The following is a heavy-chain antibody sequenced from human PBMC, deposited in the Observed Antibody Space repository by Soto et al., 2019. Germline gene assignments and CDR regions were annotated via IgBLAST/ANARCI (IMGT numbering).Heavy chain of an antibody. V-gene: IGHV3-21*01. D-gene: IGHD3-22*01. CDR1: KYTFCSYF. CDR2: ISSSSSYI. Sequence: GFRTHARRAWKYTFCSYFMKQVRQTRRKGLEWVSSISSSSSYIYYADSVKGRFTISRDNAKNSLYLQMNSLRAEDTAVYYCARARKAYYDDSSGYSFDYWGQGTLVTVSS. J-gene: IGHJ4*02. CDR3: ARARKAYYDDSSGYSFDY.